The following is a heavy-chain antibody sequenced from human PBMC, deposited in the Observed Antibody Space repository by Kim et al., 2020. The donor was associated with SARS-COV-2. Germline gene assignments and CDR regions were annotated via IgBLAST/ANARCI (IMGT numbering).Heavy chain of an antibody. J-gene: IGHJ4*02. CDR2: FHYKGST. V-gene: IGHV4-39*01. CDR3: VNHGVDCGADCYHSPFDY. Sequence: SETLSLTCTVTGGSISSSSYFWGWIRQPPGKGLEWIGSFHYKGSTYYDPSLKSRVSISVDTSKNQFSLKLTSVTATDTAVYYCVNHGVDCGADCYHSPFDYWGQGALVTVSS. CDR1: GGSISSSSYF. D-gene: IGHD2-21*02.